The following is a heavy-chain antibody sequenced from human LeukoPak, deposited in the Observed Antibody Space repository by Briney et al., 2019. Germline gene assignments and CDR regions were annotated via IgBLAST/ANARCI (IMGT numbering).Heavy chain of an antibody. J-gene: IGHJ4*02. D-gene: IGHD3-3*01. V-gene: IGHV3-23*01. CDR2: ISGRGDIT. Sequence: AGGSLRLSCAASGFTFSSYAMGWVRQAPGKGLEWVSTISGRGDITYYADSVKGRFTVSRDSSKSTLYLEMNSLRAEDTAVYYCAKVRLSYDFWSGYEAPFDYWGQGTLVTVSS. CDR3: AKVRLSYDFWSGYEAPFDY. CDR1: GFTFSSYA.